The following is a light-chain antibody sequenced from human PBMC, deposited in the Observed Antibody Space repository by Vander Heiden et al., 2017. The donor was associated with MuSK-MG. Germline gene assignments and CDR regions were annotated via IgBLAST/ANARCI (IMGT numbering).Light chain of an antibody. CDR1: QSVSSSY. Sequence: EIVLTQSPGTLSLSPGERATLSCSSSQSVSSSYLAWYQQKPGQAPRLLIYGASSRATGIPDRFSGSGSGTDFTLTISRLEPEDFAVYYCQQEGSSPLTFGGGTKVEIK. V-gene: IGKV3-20*01. CDR2: GAS. J-gene: IGKJ4*01. CDR3: QQEGSSPLT.